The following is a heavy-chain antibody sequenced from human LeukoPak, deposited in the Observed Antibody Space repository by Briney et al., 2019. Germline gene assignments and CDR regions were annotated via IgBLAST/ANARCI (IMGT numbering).Heavy chain of an antibody. CDR2: INHSGST. Sequence: SETLSLTCAVYGGSFSGYYWSWIRQPPGKGLEWIGEINHSGSTNYNPSLKSRVTISVDTSKNQFSLKLSSVTAADTAVYYCARVHYDILTGYYTMGYYYYMDVWGKGTTVTISS. J-gene: IGHJ6*03. V-gene: IGHV4-34*01. CDR1: GGSFSGYY. D-gene: IGHD3-9*01. CDR3: ARVHYDILTGYYTMGYYYYMDV.